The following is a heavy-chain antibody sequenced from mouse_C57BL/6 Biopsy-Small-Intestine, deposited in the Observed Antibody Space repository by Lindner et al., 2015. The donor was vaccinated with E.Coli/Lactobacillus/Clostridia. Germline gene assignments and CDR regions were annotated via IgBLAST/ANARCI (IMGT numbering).Heavy chain of an antibody. Sequence: VQLQESGGGLVRPGGSLKLSCAASGFTFSDYGMHWVRQAPEKGLEWVAYISSGSSTIYYADTVKGRFTIFRDNAKNTLFLQMTSLRSEDTAMYYCARKFYFDYWGQGTTLTVSS. J-gene: IGHJ2*01. V-gene: IGHV5-17*01. CDR3: ARKFYFDY. CDR2: ISSGSSTI. CDR1: GFTFSDYG.